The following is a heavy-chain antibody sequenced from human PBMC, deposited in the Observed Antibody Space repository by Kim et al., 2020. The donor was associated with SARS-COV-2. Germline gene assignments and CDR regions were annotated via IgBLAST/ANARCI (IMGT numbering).Heavy chain of an antibody. CDR1: GFTFSNAW. CDR2: IKSKTDGGTT. Sequence: LSLTCAASGFTFSNAWMSWVRQAPGKGLEWVGRIKSKTDGGTTDYAAPVKGRFTISRDDSKNTLYLQMNSLKTEDTAVYYCTTDRAYDYVWGSYRYPDYWGQGTLVTVSS. CDR3: TTDRAYDYVWGSYRYPDY. V-gene: IGHV3-15*01. J-gene: IGHJ4*02. D-gene: IGHD3-16*02.